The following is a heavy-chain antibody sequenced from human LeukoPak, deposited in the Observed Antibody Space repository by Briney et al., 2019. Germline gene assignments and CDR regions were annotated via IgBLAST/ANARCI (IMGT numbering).Heavy chain of an antibody. D-gene: IGHD5-12*01. CDR1: GYTFTSYG. V-gene: IGHV1-18*01. CDR3: ARAPGYSGYDLDFDY. CDR2: ISAYNGNT. J-gene: IGHJ4*02. Sequence: ASVKVSCKASGYTFTSYGISRVRQAPGQGLEWMGWISAYNGNTNYAQKLQGRVTMTTDSSTSTAYMELRSLRSDDTAVYYCARAPGYSGYDLDFDYWGQGTLVTVSS.